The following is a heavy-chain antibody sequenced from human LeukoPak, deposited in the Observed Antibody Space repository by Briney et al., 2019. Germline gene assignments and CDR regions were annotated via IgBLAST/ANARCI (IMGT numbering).Heavy chain of an antibody. D-gene: IGHD4-23*01. Sequence: GGSLRLSCAASGFTFSSYAMSWVRQGPGKGLEWVANIKQDGSDQYYLHSVRGRFTIPRDNAKNSLYLQMSSLRGEDTAVYYCARDVQTPYGGNNYWGQGTLVTVSS. J-gene: IGHJ4*02. CDR2: IKQDGSDQ. CDR1: GFTFSSYA. CDR3: ARDVQTPYGGNNY. V-gene: IGHV3-7*01.